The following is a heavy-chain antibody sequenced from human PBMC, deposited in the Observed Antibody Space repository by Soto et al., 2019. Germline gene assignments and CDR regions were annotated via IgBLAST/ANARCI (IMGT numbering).Heavy chain of an antibody. J-gene: IGHJ4*02. CDR2: IIPIFGTA. CDR3: ATCRDGYTAGIDY. D-gene: IGHD5-12*01. Sequence: SVKVSCKASGGTFSSYAISWVRQAPGQGLEWMGGIIPIFGTANYAQKFQGRVTITADKSTSTAYMELSSLRSEDTAVYYCATCRDGYTAGIDYWGQGTLVPVSS. CDR1: GGTFSSYA. V-gene: IGHV1-69*06.